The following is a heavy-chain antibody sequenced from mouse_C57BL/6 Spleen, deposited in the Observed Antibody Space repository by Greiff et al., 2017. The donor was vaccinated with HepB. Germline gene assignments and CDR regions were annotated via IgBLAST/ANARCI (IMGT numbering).Heavy chain of an antibody. CDR2: INPNNGGT. CDR1: GYTFTDYY. D-gene: IGHD1-1*01. CDR3: ARQLLRNLDY. J-gene: IGHJ2*01. V-gene: IGHV1-26*01. Sequence: EVQLQQSGPELVKPGASVKISCKASGYTFTDYYMNWVKQSHGKSLEWIGDINPNNGGTSYNQKFKGKATLTVDKSSSTAYMELRSLTSEDSAVYYCARQLLRNLDYWGQGTTLTVSS.